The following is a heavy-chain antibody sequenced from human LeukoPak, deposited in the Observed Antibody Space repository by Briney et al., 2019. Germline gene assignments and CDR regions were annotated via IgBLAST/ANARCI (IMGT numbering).Heavy chain of an antibody. V-gene: IGHV3-9*01. D-gene: IGHD5-12*01. CDR3: AKDRTYSAYAALDY. CDR2: ISWNSGSA. Sequence: TGGSLRLSCAASGFTFGDYSMHWVRQAPGKGLEWVSGISWNSGSAGYADSVKGRFTISRDSAKNSLYLQMNSLRTEDTALYYCAKDRTYSAYAALDYWGQGTLVTVSS. J-gene: IGHJ4*02. CDR1: GFTFGDYS.